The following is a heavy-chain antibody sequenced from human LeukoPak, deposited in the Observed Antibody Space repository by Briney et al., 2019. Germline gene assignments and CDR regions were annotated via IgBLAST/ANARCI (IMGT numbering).Heavy chain of an antibody. Sequence: PGGSLRLSCAASGLTFSSYEMKWVRQAPGKGLECVSYISSGGSTTYYADSMKGRFTISRDNAKNSLYLQMNSLRAEDTAVYYCARVQQPSGIQGYYYGMDVWGQGTTVTVSS. V-gene: IGHV3-48*03. CDR2: ISSGGSTT. CDR1: GLTFSSYE. CDR3: ARVQQPSGIQGYYYGMDV. D-gene: IGHD6-13*01. J-gene: IGHJ6*02.